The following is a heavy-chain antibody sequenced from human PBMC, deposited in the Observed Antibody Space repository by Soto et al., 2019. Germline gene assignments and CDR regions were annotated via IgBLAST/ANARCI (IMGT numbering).Heavy chain of an antibody. V-gene: IGHV1-8*01. CDR2: INPNNGNT. J-gene: IGHJ5*02. CDR3: AREYYYGSGPWS. D-gene: IGHD3-10*01. Sequence: ASVKVSCKASGYTFTSYDINWVRQATGKGFEYLGWINPNNGNTDYVKKFQGRVTMTTDTSTSTAYMELRSLRSDDTAVYYCAREYYYGSGPWSWGQGTLVTVS. CDR1: GYTFTSYD.